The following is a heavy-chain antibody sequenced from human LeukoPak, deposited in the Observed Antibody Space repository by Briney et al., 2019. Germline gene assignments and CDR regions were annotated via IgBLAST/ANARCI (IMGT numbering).Heavy chain of an antibody. CDR3: AREGGSYYHWFDP. D-gene: IGHD1-26*01. V-gene: IGHV4-61*01. Sequence: PSETLSLTCTVSGGSISSSSYYWSWIRQPPGKGLEWIGNIFYSGSTNYNPSLKSRVTISLDTSKNQFSLKLTSVSAADTAVYYCAREGGSYYHWFDPWGQGTLVTVSS. J-gene: IGHJ5*02. CDR2: IFYSGST. CDR1: GGSISSSSYY.